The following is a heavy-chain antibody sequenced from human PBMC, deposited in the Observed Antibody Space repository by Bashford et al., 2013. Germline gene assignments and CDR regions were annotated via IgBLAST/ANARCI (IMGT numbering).Heavy chain of an antibody. CDR1: GFTYALC. CDR2: LSGSGDTT. V-gene: IGHV3-23*01. Sequence: GGPVRLSCAASGFTYALCHELGPPGSREGLEWVSSLSGSGDTTYYASLRXGRFTISRDNSKNTLYLQVNSLRAEDTALYYCAKDVRVTTIRGFVIRDAFDLWGQGTLVTVSS. CDR3: AKDVRVTTIRGFVIRDAFDL. J-gene: IGHJ3*01. D-gene: IGHD3-10*01.